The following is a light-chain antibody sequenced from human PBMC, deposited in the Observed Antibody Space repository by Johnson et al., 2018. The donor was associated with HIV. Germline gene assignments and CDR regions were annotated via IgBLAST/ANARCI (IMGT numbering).Light chain of an antibody. CDR1: SSNIGRNY. Sequence: QSVLTQPPSLSAAPGQKVTISCSGSSSNIGRNYVSWYQQLPGTAPKLLIFDNNKRPSGIPDRFSASKSGTSATLGITGLQTGDEADYYCGTWDSSLSAYVFGTGTKVTVL. CDR3: GTWDSSLSAYV. CDR2: DNN. J-gene: IGLJ1*01. V-gene: IGLV1-51*01.